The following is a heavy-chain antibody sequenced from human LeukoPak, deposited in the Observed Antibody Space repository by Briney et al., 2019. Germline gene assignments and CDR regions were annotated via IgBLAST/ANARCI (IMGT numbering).Heavy chain of an antibody. J-gene: IGHJ4*02. V-gene: IGHV1-3*01. CDR2: INPANGYT. CDR3: AIRDGHTDH. Sequence: ASVKVSCKTSGYTFTNYAMHWVRQAPGQTIEWQAWINPANGYTRYSQHFQDRVTVSSDTSADTAYMELSSLRSDDKAVYYCAIRDGHTDHWGQGTLVTVSS. CDR1: GYTFTNYA. D-gene: IGHD5-24*01.